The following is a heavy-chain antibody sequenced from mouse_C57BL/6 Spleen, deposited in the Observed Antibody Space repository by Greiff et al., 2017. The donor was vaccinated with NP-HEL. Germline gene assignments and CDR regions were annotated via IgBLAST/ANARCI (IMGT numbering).Heavy chain of an antibody. V-gene: IGHV1-42*01. CDR2: INPSTGGT. D-gene: IGHD1-1*01. Sequence: EVQLQQSGPELVKPGASVKISCKASGYSFTGYYMNWVKQSPEKSLEWIGEINPSTGGTTYNQKFKAKATLTVDKSSSTAYMQLKSLTSEDSAVYYCARWGGNYGIAMDYWGQGTSVTVSS. CDR1: GYSFTGYY. J-gene: IGHJ4*01. CDR3: ARWGGNYGIAMDY.